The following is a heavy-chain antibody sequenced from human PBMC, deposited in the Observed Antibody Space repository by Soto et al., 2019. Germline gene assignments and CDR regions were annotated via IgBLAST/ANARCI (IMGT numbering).Heavy chain of an antibody. CDR2: ISWDSVII. CDR1: GFIFDDYA. CDR3: AKSGSSPLDD. V-gene: IGHV3-9*01. J-gene: IGHJ4*02. Sequence: EVQLVESGGGLVQPGRSLRLSCAVSGFIFDDYAMHWVRQAPGKGLEWVSAISWDSVIIGYADSVKGRFTISRDNAKNSLYLQMNSLRAEDTAFYYCAKSGSSPLDDWGQGTLVTVSS. D-gene: IGHD5-12*01.